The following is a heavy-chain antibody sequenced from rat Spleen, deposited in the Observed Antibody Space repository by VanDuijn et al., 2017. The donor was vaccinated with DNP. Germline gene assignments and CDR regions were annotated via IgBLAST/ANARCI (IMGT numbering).Heavy chain of an antibody. CDR2: INKESGTI. CDR3: ARRRVYPYYFDY. V-gene: IGHV4-2*01. Sequence: EVKLVESGGGLVQPGRSLKLSCAASGFNFNDNWMGWVRQAPGKGLEWIGEINKESGTIIYSPSLKDKFTISRDNAQNTLYLQMSKLGSEDTAIYYCARRRVYPYYFDYWGQGVMVTVSS. CDR1: GFNFNDNW. J-gene: IGHJ2*01. D-gene: IGHD1-4*01.